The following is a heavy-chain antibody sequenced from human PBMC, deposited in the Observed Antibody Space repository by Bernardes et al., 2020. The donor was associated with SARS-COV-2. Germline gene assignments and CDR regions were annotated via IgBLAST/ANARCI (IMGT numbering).Heavy chain of an antibody. CDR1: ASISYAFW. J-gene: IGHJ4*02. CDR2: TDTDGNTL. CDR3: AVDVAGEYST. D-gene: IGHD3-16*01. V-gene: IGHV3-74*01. Sequence: GGLQTLFCSFSASISYAFWLHWLRQAPGQGLGWVARTDTDGNTLHSAVPVKGRFTTSRDNFRNTLYLQMSSLRAEDTAVYYCAVDVAGEYSTWGQGTLVTVSS.